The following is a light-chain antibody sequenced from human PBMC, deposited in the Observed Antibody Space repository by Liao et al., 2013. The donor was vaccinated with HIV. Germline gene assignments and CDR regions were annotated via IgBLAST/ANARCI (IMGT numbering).Light chain of an antibody. CDR3: QAWDSSTFWV. Sequence: SYELTQPRSLSVSPGQTASITCSGDKLGEKYASWYQQKPGQSPVLVIYEDTKRPSGIPERFSGSKFGNTAILSIRGTQAMDEADYYCQAWDSSTFWVFGGGTKLTVL. CDR2: EDT. V-gene: IGLV3-1*01. CDR1: KLGEKY. J-gene: IGLJ3*02.